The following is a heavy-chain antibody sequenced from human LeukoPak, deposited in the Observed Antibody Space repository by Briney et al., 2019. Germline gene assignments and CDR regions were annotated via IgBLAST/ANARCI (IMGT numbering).Heavy chain of an antibody. J-gene: IGHJ6*03. Sequence: GESLKISCKGSGYSFTSYWIGRVRPMPGKGLELMGIIYPGDSDTRYSPSFQGQVTISADKSISTAYLQWSSLKASDTAMYYCASSSTMDGTYYYYMDVWGKGTTVTVSS. D-gene: IGHD1-1*01. CDR2: IYPGDSDT. V-gene: IGHV5-51*01. CDR3: ASSSTMDGTYYYYMDV. CDR1: GYSFTSYW.